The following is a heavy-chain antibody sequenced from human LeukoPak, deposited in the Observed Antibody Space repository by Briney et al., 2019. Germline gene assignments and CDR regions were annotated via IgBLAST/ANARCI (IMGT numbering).Heavy chain of an antibody. V-gene: IGHV4-61*02. J-gene: IGHJ4*02. Sequence: SETLSLTCTVSGGSISSGSYYWSWSRQPAGKGLECIGRIYTSGSTNYNPSLKSRVTISVDTSKNQFSLKLSSVTAADTAVYYCARGQVSLYDFWSGYFDYWGQGTLVTVSS. D-gene: IGHD3-3*01. CDR1: GGSISSGSYY. CDR2: IYTSGST. CDR3: ARGQVSLYDFWSGYFDY.